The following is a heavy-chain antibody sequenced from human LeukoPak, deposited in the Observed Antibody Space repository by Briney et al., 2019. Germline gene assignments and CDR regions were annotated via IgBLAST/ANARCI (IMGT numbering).Heavy chain of an antibody. D-gene: IGHD3-3*01. CDR2: IKSKTDGGTT. CDR3: TTAPSGYYNDY. Sequence: GGSLRLSCAASGFTFSNAWMSWVRQAPGKGLEWVGHIKSKTDGGTTDYAAPVKGRFTISRDDSKNTLYLQMNSLKTEDTAVYYCTTAPSGYYNDYWGQGTLVTVSS. V-gene: IGHV3-15*01. J-gene: IGHJ4*02. CDR1: GFTFSNAW.